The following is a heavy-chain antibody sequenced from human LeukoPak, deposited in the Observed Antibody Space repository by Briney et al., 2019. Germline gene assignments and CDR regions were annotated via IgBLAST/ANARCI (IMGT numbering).Heavy chain of an antibody. V-gene: IGHV1-18*01. J-gene: IGHJ6*03. CDR3: ARSRDELLLYYHYYMDV. D-gene: IGHD2-2*01. CDR1: GYSFTTYG. Sequence: ASVKVSCKASGYSFTTYGISWVRQAPGQGLEWMGWISAYNGNTNYAQKLQGRVTMTTDTSTSAAYMELRSLRSDDTAVYYCARSRDELLLYYHYYMDVWGKGTTVTVSS. CDR2: ISAYNGNT.